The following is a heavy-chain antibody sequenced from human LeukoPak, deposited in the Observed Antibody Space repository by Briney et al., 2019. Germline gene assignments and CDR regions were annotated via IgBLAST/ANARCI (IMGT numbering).Heavy chain of an antibody. CDR1: GYTFTSYD. J-gene: IGHJ6*03. Sequence: GASVKVSCKASGYTFTSYDINWVRQATGQELEWMGWMNPNSGNTGYAQKFQGRVTMTRNTSISTAYMELSSLRSEDTAVYYCARVGLQYYYYYYMDVWGKGTTVTVSS. CDR2: MNPNSGNT. CDR3: ARVGLQYYYYYYMDV. V-gene: IGHV1-8*01.